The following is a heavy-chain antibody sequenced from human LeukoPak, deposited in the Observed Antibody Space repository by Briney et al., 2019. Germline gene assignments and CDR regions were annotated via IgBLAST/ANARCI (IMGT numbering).Heavy chain of an antibody. CDR2: IYHTGST. CDR3: ARVYRRDGYNYDGFDI. Sequence: PSETLSLTCGVSGYSISRGYYWAWIRQPPGKGLEWIGTIYHTGSTYYNPSLESRVTISVDTSKNEFSLNLNSVTAADTAVYYCARVYRRDGYNYDGFDIWGQGTMVTVS. CDR1: GYSISRGYY. D-gene: IGHD5-24*01. V-gene: IGHV4-38-2*01. J-gene: IGHJ3*02.